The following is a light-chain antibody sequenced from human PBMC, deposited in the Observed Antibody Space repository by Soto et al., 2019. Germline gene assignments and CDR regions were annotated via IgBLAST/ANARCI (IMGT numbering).Light chain of an antibody. CDR2: VVT. J-gene: IGLJ3*02. Sequence: QSALTQPASVSGSPGQSITLSCTGTNSDVGGFNFVSWLQQHPGKAPKLIFYVVTNRPSGVSNRFSGSKSGNTASLTISGLQADDEADYYCSSYTSSGTWVFGGGTKVTVL. CDR1: NSDVGGFNF. CDR3: SSYTSSGTWV. V-gene: IGLV2-14*01.